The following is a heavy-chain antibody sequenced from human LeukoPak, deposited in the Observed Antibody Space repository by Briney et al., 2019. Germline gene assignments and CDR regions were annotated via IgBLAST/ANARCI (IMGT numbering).Heavy chain of an antibody. Sequence: SETLSLTCSVSGGTLTSYYWGWIRQPPGKGLEWIGYIYYGGITNYNPSLKSRVTISRDPSKNQFSLKLNSVTAADTAVYYCARYASGTYYSPFDIWGQGTLVPVSS. D-gene: IGHD3-10*01. CDR2: IYYGGIT. CDR3: ARYASGTYYSPFDI. CDR1: GGTLTSYY. J-gene: IGHJ4*02. V-gene: IGHV4-59*01.